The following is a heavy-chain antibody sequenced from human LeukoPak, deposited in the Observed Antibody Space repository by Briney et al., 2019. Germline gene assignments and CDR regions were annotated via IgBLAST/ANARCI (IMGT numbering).Heavy chain of an antibody. CDR1: GFTFSNYW. D-gene: IGHD2-2*01. V-gene: IGHV3-74*01. CDR2: IKSDGRT. J-gene: IGHJ4*02. CDR3: ARAGTSHLVYYSDY. Sequence: GGSLRLSCAAAGFTFSNYWMHWVRQAPGKGLVWVSRIKSDGRTNYADSVKGRFTISRDNAKNTVSLQMNSLRAEDTGVYYCARAGTSHLVYYSDYWGQGTLVTVSS.